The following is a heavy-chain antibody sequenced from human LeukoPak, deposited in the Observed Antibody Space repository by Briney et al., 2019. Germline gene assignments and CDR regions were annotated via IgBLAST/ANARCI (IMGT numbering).Heavy chain of an antibody. CDR1: GFTFSSYA. V-gene: IGHV3-23*01. CDR2: ISGSGGIT. Sequence: GGSLRLSCAASGFTFSSYAMSWVRQAPGKGLEGVSAISGSGGITYYATPVKSRFTISRDDSKTTLYLQMNSLKTEDTAVYYCATAGYISGRFDYWGQGTLVSVSS. J-gene: IGHJ4*02. D-gene: IGHD2-15*01. CDR3: ATAGYISGRFDY.